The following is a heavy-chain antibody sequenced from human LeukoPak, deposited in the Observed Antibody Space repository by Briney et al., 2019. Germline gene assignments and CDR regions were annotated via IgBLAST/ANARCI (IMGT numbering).Heavy chain of an antibody. V-gene: IGHV3-30-3*01. CDR3: ARDRDGLGYDSWLDGTDV. Sequence: GGSLRLSCAVSGFTFSSYAMHWVRQASGKGLEWVAVISYDGSNKYYADSVKGRFTISRDNSKNTLYLQMNSLRAEDTAVYYCARDRDGLGYDSWLDGTDVWGQGTTVTVSS. D-gene: IGHD5-12*01. J-gene: IGHJ6*02. CDR2: ISYDGSNK. CDR1: GFTFSSYA.